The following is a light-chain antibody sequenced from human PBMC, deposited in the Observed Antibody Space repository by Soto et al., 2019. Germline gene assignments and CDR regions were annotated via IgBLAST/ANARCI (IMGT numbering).Light chain of an antibody. J-gene: IGLJ3*02. CDR2: DTS. CDR1: TGAVTSGHY. CDR3: LLSYSGVSNWV. Sequence: QAVVTQEPSLTVSPGGTVTLTCGSSTGAVTSGHYPYWFQQKPGQAPITLIYDTSNKHSWTPARFSGSLLGGKAALTLSSAQPEDEADYYCLLSYSGVSNWVFGGGTKVTVL. V-gene: IGLV7-46*01.